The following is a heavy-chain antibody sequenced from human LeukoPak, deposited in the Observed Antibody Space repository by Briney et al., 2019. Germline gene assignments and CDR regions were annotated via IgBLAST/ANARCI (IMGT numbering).Heavy chain of an antibody. CDR2: IYYSGST. D-gene: IGHD4-17*01. CDR1: ARSVSSGCYY. J-gene: IGHJ4*02. V-gene: IGHV4-31*03. Sequence: PSQTLSLTCTVSARSVSSGCYYSSWLRQHPGQGPEWIGYIYYSGSTYYNPSVQSRVTISVDTSKIQFSLKLSSVTAADTAVYYCARSAQTVTTFPLDYWGQGTLVTVSS. CDR3: ARSAQTVTTFPLDY.